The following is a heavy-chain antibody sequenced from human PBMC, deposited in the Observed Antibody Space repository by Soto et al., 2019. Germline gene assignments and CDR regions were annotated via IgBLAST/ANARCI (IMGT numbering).Heavy chain of an antibody. V-gene: IGHV3-23*01. J-gene: IGHJ4*02. CDR1: GFTFSNYA. CDR2: ISSSGVST. D-gene: IGHD6-13*01. CDR3: AKDRGSSWYESVDY. Sequence: PGGSLRLSCAASGFTFSNYAMGWVRQAPGKGLEWVSTISSSGVSTYYADSVKGRFTISRDNSKSTLYLQMNSLRAEDTAVYYCAKDRGSSWYESVDYWGQGTLVTVSS.